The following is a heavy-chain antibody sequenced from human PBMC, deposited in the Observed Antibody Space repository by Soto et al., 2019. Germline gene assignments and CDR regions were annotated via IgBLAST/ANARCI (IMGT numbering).Heavy chain of an antibody. Sequence: GGSLRLSCAASGFTFSSYAMHWVRQAPGKGLEWVAVISYDGSNKYYADSVKGRFTISRDNSKNTLYLQMNSLRAEDTAVYYCARQRGIRTNFDYWGQGTLVTASS. V-gene: IGHV3-30-3*01. CDR2: ISYDGSNK. J-gene: IGHJ4*02. CDR3: ARQRGIRTNFDY. CDR1: GFTFSSYA.